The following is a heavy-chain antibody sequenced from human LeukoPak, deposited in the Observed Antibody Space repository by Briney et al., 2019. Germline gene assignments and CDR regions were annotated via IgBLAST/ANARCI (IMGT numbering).Heavy chain of an antibody. Sequence: GASVKVSCKASGYTFTSYYMHWVRQAPGQGLEWMGIINPSGGSTSYAQKFRGRVTMTRDTSTSTVYMELSSLRSEDTAVYYCASDILTGYDAFDIWGQGTMVTVSS. CDR2: INPSGGST. CDR3: ASDILTGYDAFDI. V-gene: IGHV1-46*01. J-gene: IGHJ3*02. CDR1: GYTFTSYY. D-gene: IGHD3-9*01.